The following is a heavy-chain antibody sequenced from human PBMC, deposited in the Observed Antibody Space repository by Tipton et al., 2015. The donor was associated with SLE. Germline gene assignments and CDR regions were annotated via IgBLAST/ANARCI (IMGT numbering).Heavy chain of an antibody. CDR3: ARHDYNDYYLDY. Sequence: LRLSCSVSGGSISSSPYYWGWIRQPPGKGLEWIASIYYSGSTYYNPSLKSRVTISVDTSKNQFSLKLSSVTAADTAVYYCARHDYNDYYLDYWGQGTLVTVSS. V-gene: IGHV4-39*07. CDR2: IYYSGST. CDR1: GGSISSSPYY. D-gene: IGHD4-11*01. J-gene: IGHJ4*02.